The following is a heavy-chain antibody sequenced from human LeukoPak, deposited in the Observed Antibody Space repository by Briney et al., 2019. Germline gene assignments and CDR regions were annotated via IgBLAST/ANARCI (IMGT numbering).Heavy chain of an antibody. Sequence: GRSLRLSCAASGFIFSNYDMHWVRQAPGKGLEWVAFIRYDGSNKYYADSVKGRFTISRDNSKNTLYLQMNSLRAEDTAVYYCAREIVDLGGCFDYWGRGTLVTVSS. V-gene: IGHV3-30*01. D-gene: IGHD2-8*01. J-gene: IGHJ4*02. CDR3: AREIVDLGGCFDY. CDR2: IRYDGSNK. CDR1: GFIFSNYD.